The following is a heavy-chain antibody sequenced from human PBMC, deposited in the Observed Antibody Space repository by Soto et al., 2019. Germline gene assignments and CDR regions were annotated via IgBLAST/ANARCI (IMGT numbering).Heavy chain of an antibody. CDR2: ISSSSSYI. CDR3: ARAVVPAAMGPYYLDY. J-gene: IGHJ4*02. V-gene: IGHV3-21*01. D-gene: IGHD2-2*01. CDR1: GFTFSSYC. Sequence: EVQLVESGGGLVKPGGSLILSCAASGFTFSSYCMNWVRQAPGKGLEWVSSISSSSSYIYYAESVKGRFTISRDKAKNALYLHMTCLRAEDPAVYYCARAVVPAAMGPYYLDYWSQGTLVTVS.